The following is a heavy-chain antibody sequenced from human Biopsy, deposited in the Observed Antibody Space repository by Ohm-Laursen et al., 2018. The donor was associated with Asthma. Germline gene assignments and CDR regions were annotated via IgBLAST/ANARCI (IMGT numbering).Heavy chain of an antibody. CDR1: GGSITSFY. D-gene: IGHD2-2*01. V-gene: IGHV4-59*07. J-gene: IGHJ3*02. Sequence: SDTLSLTCTVSGGSITSFYWGWIRQPPGRGLEWIGYIYFSGNTNYNPSLKSRVTISIDTSKNHFSLKLTSVTAADTAVYYCAGGSGSSLSYPDAFDIWGRGTMVTVSS. CDR2: IYFSGNT. CDR3: AGGSGSSLSYPDAFDI.